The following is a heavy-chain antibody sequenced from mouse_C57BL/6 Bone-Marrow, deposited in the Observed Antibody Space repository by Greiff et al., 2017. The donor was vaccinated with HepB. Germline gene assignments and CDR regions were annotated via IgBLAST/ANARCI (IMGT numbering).Heavy chain of an antibody. CDR2: FYPGSGSI. J-gene: IGHJ3*01. D-gene: IGHD1-2*01. CDR3: ARHEDDFYGWGFAY. V-gene: IGHV1-62-2*01. Sequence: VQLVESGAELVKPGASVKLSCKASGYTFTEYTIHWVKQRSGQGLEWIGWFYPGSGSITYNEKFKAKATLTADKSSSTVYMELSRLTSEDSAVYFCARHEDDFYGWGFAYWGQGTLVTVSA. CDR1: GYTFTEYT.